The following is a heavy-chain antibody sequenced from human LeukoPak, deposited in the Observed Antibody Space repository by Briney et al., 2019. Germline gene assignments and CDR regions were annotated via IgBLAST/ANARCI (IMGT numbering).Heavy chain of an antibody. D-gene: IGHD3-16*01. J-gene: IGHJ3*02. CDR2: IHEDGSDK. CDR3: ATILRLNTPRAFDI. Sequence: TGGSLRLSCAGSGFTFSSHWMNWVRQAPGKGLEWVANIHEDGSDKYYADSVKGRFTVSRDSVKNSVYLQMNSLRAEATATYYCATILRLNTPRAFDIWGQGTMVTVSS. CDR1: GFTFSSHW. V-gene: IGHV3-7*05.